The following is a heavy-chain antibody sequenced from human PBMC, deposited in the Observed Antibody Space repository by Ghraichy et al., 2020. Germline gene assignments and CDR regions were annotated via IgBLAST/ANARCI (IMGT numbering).Heavy chain of an antibody. J-gene: IGHJ3*02. CDR3: ARDKYSGYHSGNAFDI. V-gene: IGHV3-21*01. Sequence: GGSLRLSCAASGFTFSSYSMNWVRQAPGKGLEWVSSISSSSSYIYYADSVKGRFTISRDNAKNSLYLQMNSLRAEDTAVYYCARDKYSGYHSGNAFDIWGQGTMVTVSS. D-gene: IGHD5-12*01. CDR2: ISSSSSYI. CDR1: GFTFSSYS.